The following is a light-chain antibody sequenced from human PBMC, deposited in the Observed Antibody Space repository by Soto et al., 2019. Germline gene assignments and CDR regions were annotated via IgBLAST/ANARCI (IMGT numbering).Light chain of an antibody. J-gene: IGKJ2*01. CDR3: QQYNSYPYT. Sequence: DIQMTQSPSTLSASVGDRVTITCRASQSISSSLAWYQQKPGKAPELLIYMATSVESGVPSRFSGSGSDTEFNLTTSSLQTDDFATYYGQQYNSYPYTFGQRTMLEIK. CDR2: MAT. CDR1: QSISSS. V-gene: IGKV1-5*03.